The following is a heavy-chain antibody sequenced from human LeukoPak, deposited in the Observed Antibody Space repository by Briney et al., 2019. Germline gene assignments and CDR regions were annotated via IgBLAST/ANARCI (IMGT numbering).Heavy chain of an antibody. CDR2: IIPIFGIA. Sequence: SVKVSCKASGGSFSSYAISWVRQAPGQGLEWMGRIIPIFGIANYAQKFQGRVTITAEKSTSTAYMELSSLRSEDTAVYYCARDYDSSGLSDYWGQGTLVTVSS. D-gene: IGHD3-22*01. CDR1: GGSFSSYA. CDR3: ARDYDSSGLSDY. V-gene: IGHV1-69*04. J-gene: IGHJ4*02.